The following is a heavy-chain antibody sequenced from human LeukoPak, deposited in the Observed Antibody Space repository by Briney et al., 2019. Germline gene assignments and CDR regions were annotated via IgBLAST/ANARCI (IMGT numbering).Heavy chain of an antibody. V-gene: IGHV3-48*01. CDR1: GFTFSSYS. D-gene: IGHD3-22*01. Sequence: GGSLRLSCAASGFTFSSYSMNWVRQAPGKGLEWVSYISSSSSTIYYADSVKGRFTISRDNAKNSLYLQMNSLRAEDTAVYYCARAPYDSSGYFDYWGQGTLVTASS. J-gene: IGHJ4*02. CDR2: ISSSSSTI. CDR3: ARAPYDSSGYFDY.